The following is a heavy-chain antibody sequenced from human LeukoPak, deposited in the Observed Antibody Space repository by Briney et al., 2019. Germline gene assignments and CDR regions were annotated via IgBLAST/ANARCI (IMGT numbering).Heavy chain of an antibody. D-gene: IGHD3-22*01. V-gene: IGHV4-39*01. CDR3: ARNPPSYYYDSSGYPFDY. Sequence: SETLSLTCTVSGGSISSSSYYWGWIRQPPGKGLEWIGSIYYSGSTYYNPSLKSRVTISVDTSKNQFSLKLSSVTAADTAVYYCARNPPSYYYDSSGYPFDYWGQGTLVTVSS. CDR2: IYYSGST. J-gene: IGHJ4*02. CDR1: GGSISSSSYY.